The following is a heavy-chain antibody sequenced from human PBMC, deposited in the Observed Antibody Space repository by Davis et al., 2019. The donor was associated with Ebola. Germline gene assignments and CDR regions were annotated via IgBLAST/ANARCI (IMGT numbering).Heavy chain of an antibody. J-gene: IGHJ5*02. CDR2: MNPNSGNT. Sequence: ASVKVSCKASGYTFTSYDINWVRQATGQGLEWMGWMNPNSGNTGYAKKFQGRVTMTRDTSITTAYMELTSLESDDTAVYFCARRGDCSDSHCYRRFWFDPWGQGTLVTVSS. CDR1: GYTFTSYD. CDR3: ARRGDCSDSHCYRRFWFDP. V-gene: IGHV1-8*01. D-gene: IGHD2-2*02.